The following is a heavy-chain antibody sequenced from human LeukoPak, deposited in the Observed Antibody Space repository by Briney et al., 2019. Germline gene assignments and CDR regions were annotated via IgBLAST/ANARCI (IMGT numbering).Heavy chain of an antibody. CDR3: VRDVGYSDYGPGY. J-gene: IGHJ4*02. Sequence: ASVKVSCKASGYSFINSGISWVRQAPGQGLEWMGWIRGSNGDTNYAQNLQGRVTVTTDTSTSTAYMELRSLRSDDTAVYYCVRDVGYSDYGPGYWGQGTLVTVSS. D-gene: IGHD4-11*01. V-gene: IGHV1-18*01. CDR2: IRGSNGDT. CDR1: GYSFINSG.